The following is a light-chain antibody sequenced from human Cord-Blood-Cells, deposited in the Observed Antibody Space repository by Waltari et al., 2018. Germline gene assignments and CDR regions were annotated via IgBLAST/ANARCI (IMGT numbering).Light chain of an antibody. CDR1: SSDVGGYNF. V-gene: IGLV2-14*01. J-gene: IGLJ3*02. CDR2: DVI. CDR3: SSYTSSSTWV. Sequence: QSALTQPASVSGSPGQSFPISCTGTSSDVGGYNFVSGYKQYPGKAPKRMVYDVINPLSGVSNRFSGSKSGNTASLTISGLQAEDEADYYCSSYTSSSTWVFGGETKLTVL.